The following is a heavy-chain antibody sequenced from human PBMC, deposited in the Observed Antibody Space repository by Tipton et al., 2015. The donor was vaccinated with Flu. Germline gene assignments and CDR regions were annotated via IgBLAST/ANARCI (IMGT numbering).Heavy chain of an antibody. D-gene: IGHD3-3*01. CDR2: IYYSGST. V-gene: IGHV4-39*07. Sequence: TLSLTCTVSGGSISSSSYYWGWIRQPPGKGLEWIGSIYYSGSTYYNPSLKSRVTISVDTSKNQFSLKLSSVTAADTAVYYCASLYYDFWSGYYGVDYWGQGTPVTVSS. J-gene: IGHJ4*02. CDR1: GGSISSSSYY. CDR3: ASLYYDFWSGYYGVDY.